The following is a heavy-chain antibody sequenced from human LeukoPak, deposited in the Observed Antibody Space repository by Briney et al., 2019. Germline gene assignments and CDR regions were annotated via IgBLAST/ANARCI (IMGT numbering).Heavy chain of an antibody. D-gene: IGHD2-2*01. CDR1: GGSICSSNW. V-gene: IGHV4-4*02. CDR2: IYHSGST. CDR3: ARVVVVVPATTPFDP. Sequence: PSGTLSLTCAVSGGSICSSNWWSWVRQPPGKGLEWIGEIYHSGSTNYNPSLKSRVTISVDKSKNQFSLKLSSVTAADTAVYYCARVVVVVPATTPFDPWGQGTLVTVSS. J-gene: IGHJ5*02.